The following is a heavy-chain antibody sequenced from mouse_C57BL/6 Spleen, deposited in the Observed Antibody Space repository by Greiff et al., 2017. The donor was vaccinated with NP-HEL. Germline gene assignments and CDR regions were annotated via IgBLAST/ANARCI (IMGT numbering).Heavy chain of an antibody. CDR3: ARGRGNYAY. CDR1: GFTFSSYA. CDR2: ISDGGSYT. V-gene: IGHV5-4*01. Sequence: EVQLVESGGGLVKPGGSLKLSCAASGFTFSSYAMSWVRQTPEKRLEWVATISDGGSYTYYPDNVKGRFTISRDNAKNNLYLQMSHLKSEDTAMYYCARGRGNYAYWGQGTTLTVSS. D-gene: IGHD2-1*01. J-gene: IGHJ2*01.